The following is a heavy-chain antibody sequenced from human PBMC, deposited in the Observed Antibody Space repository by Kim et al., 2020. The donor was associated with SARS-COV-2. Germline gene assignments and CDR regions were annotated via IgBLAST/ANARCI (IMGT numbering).Heavy chain of an antibody. CDR1: GYTFTGYY. V-gene: IGHV1-2*02. Sequence: ASVKVSCKASGYTFTGYYMHWVRQAPGQGLEWMGWINPNSGGTNYAQKFQGRVTMTRDTSISTAYMELSRLRSDDTAVYYCARTGNGGNSVSDYWGQGTLVTVSS. CDR2: INPNSGGT. CDR3: ARTGNGGNSVSDY. D-gene: IGHD2-21*02. J-gene: IGHJ4*02.